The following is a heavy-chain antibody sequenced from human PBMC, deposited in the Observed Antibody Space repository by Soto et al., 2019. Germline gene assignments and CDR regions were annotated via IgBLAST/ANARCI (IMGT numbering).Heavy chain of an antibody. CDR2: IIPVFGLV. CDR3: ARDRGYSYGTYYYYGMDV. Sequence: GASVKVSCKASGGTPSNSAISWVRQAPGQGLEWMGGIIPVFGLVKYAQNFQGRVTITADESTNTAYMELSSLRPEDTAVYYCARDRGYSYGTYYYYGMDVWGQGTTVTSP. D-gene: IGHD5-18*01. J-gene: IGHJ6*02. V-gene: IGHV1-69*13. CDR1: GGTPSNSA.